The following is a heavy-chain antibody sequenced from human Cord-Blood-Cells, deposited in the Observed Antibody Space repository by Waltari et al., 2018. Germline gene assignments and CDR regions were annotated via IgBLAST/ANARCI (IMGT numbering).Heavy chain of an antibody. CDR1: VATFSSYA. CDR3: AGGFGESNSGDY. Sequence: QVQLVQSGAEVKKPGSSVKVSCTASVATFSSYAISWVRQAPGQWLEWMGGISPIFGTANYAQKVQGRVTITADESTSTAYMGLSSLRSEDTAVYYCAGGFGESNSGDYWGQGTLVTVSS. CDR2: ISPIFGTA. D-gene: IGHD4-4*01. J-gene: IGHJ4*02. V-gene: IGHV1-69*01.